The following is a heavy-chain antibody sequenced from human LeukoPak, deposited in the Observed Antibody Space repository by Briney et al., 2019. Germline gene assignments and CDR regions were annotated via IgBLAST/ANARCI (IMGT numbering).Heavy chain of an antibody. Sequence: SETLSLTCTVSGGSISSYYWSWIRQPPGKGLEWIGYIYYSGSTNYNPSHKSRVTISVDTSKNQFSLKLSSVTAADTAVYYCARFETVDTAFDYWGQGTLVTVSS. J-gene: IGHJ4*02. CDR3: ARFETVDTAFDY. V-gene: IGHV4-59*01. CDR1: GGSISSYY. D-gene: IGHD5-18*01. CDR2: IYYSGST.